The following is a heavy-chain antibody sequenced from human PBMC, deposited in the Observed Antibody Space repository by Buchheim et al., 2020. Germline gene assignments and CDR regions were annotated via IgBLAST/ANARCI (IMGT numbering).Heavy chain of an antibody. CDR3: ASQTYSSGCGSCHNYGMDV. D-gene: IGHD6-19*01. Sequence: VQLVESGGGLVQSGGSLRLSCAASGFTFSSYGMHWVRQAPGKGLEWVAVISYDGSNKYYADSVKGRFTISRDNSKNTLYLQMNSLRVEDTAVYYCASQTYSSGCGSCHNYGMDVWGQGTT. J-gene: IGHJ6*02. CDR2: ISYDGSNK. V-gene: IGHV3-30*03. CDR1: GFTFSSYG.